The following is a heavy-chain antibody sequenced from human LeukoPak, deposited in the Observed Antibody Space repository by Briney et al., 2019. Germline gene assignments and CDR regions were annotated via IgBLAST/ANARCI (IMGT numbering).Heavy chain of an antibody. CDR3: ARDGTYTDYDPDFDI. D-gene: IGHD5-12*01. CDR2: IKQDGCEK. J-gene: IGHJ4*02. Sequence: GGSLRLSCAASGFTFSDYYMSWVRQAPGKGLEWVANIKQDGCEKYYVDSVKGRFTISRDNAKNSLYLQMNSLRAEDTAVFYCARDGTYTDYDPDFDIWGQGTLVTVSS. V-gene: IGHV3-7*04. CDR1: GFTFSDYY.